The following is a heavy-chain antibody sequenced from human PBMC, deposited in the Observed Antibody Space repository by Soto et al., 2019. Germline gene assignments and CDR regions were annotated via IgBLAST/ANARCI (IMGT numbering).Heavy chain of an antibody. CDR2: INPNSGGT. Sequence: SVKVSCRASGYAFTGYYMHLVRQAPGQGLEWMGWINPNSGGTNYAQKFQGWVTMTRDTSIRTAYMDLGRLRSDDTAVYYCARGPGYSSSSFLYYWGQGTLVTVSS. CDR1: GYAFTGYY. J-gene: IGHJ4*02. CDR3: ARGPGYSSSSFLYY. D-gene: IGHD6-6*01. V-gene: IGHV1-2*04.